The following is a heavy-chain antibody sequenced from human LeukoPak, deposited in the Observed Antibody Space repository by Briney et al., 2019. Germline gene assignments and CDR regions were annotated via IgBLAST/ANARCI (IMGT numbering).Heavy chain of an antibody. V-gene: IGHV3-7*01. Sequence: GGSLRLSCAASEFAFSNYWMTWVRQAPGMGLEWVANIRPDGSDQYYGDSVKGRFTISRDNAKNSLYLQMNSLRAEDTAVYYCARDYYASGSHDYWGQGTLVTVSS. D-gene: IGHD3-10*01. CDR1: EFAFSNYW. J-gene: IGHJ4*02. CDR3: ARDYYASGSHDY. CDR2: IRPDGSDQ.